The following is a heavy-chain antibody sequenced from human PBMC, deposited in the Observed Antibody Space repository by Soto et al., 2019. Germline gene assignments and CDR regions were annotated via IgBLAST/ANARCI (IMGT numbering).Heavy chain of an antibody. J-gene: IGHJ6*02. CDR2: LDPEEDET. Sequence: GASVKVSCKVSGYTFSGLSIRWVRQAPGEGLEWMGGLDPEEDETIYAQKFQGRVAMTEDTSTNTAYMELSSLKSEDTAMYYCATEDGCGKWGSTSPFFYGMGAWGHGTA. V-gene: IGHV1-24*01. D-gene: IGHD1-26*01. CDR3: ATEDGCGKWGSTSPFFYGMGA. CDR1: GYTFSGLS.